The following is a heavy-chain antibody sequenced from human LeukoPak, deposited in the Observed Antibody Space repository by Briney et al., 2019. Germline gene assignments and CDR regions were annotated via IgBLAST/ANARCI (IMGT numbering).Heavy chain of an antibody. CDR1: GFTFSNSW. D-gene: IGHD3-3*01. Sequence: GGPLRLSCTASGFTFSNSWMRWVRQAPGKALEWVGRIKSKNDGGTTDYAAPVKGRVTISRDDSKNTLYLQMNSLKTEDTALYYCTTFQSGFDIWGQGTMVTVSS. V-gene: IGHV3-15*05. J-gene: IGHJ3*02. CDR2: IKSKNDGGTT. CDR3: TTFQSGFDI.